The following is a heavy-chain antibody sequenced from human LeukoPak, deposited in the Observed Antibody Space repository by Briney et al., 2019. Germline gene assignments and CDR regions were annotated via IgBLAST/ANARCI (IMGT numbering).Heavy chain of an antibody. J-gene: IGHJ4*02. D-gene: IGHD3-10*01. CDR3: ARGEAELLWFGELSPPLYFDY. CDR2: IYYSGST. CDR1: VGSICIYY. Sequence: SETLSLTCTVSVGSICIYYSRWIRHPPGKGLEWLGYIYYSGSTNYNPPLKSRVTISVGTSKSQFSLKLSSVTAADTAVYYCARGEAELLWFGELSPPLYFDYWGQGTLVTVSS. V-gene: IGHV4-59*01.